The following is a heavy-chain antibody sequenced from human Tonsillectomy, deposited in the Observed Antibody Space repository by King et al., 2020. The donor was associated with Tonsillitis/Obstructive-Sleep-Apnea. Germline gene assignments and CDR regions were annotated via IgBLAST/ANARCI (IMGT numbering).Heavy chain of an antibody. Sequence: VQLQQWGAGLLKPSETLSLTCAVYGGSFSGYYWSWVRQPPGKGLECIGEVHHSGSTNYNPSLKSRVTISVDTSKNQFSLKLSSVTAADTAVYYCAREGSTGWFDYWGQGTLVTVSS. CDR3: AREGSTGWFDY. CDR1: GGSFSGYY. J-gene: IGHJ4*02. D-gene: IGHD6-19*01. CDR2: VHHSGST. V-gene: IGHV4-34*01.